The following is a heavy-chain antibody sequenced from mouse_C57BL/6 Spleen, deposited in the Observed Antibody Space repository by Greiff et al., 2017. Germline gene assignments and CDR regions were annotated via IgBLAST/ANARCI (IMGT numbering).Heavy chain of an antibody. Sequence: EVKLVESGGGLVKPGGSLKLSCAASGFTFSSYAMSWVRQTPEKRLEWVATISDGGSYTYYPDNVKGRFTISRDNAKNNLYLQMSHLKSEDTAMYYCAREPPSYVGAMDYWGQGTSVTVSS. CDR3: AREPPSYVGAMDY. J-gene: IGHJ4*01. CDR1: GFTFSSYA. D-gene: IGHD1-1*01. V-gene: IGHV5-4*01. CDR2: ISDGGSYT.